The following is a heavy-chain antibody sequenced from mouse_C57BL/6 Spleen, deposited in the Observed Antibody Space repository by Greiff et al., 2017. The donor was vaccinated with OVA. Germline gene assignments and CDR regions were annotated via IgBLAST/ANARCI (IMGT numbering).Heavy chain of an antibody. CDR1: GYTFTGYW. CDR2: ILPGSGST. D-gene: IGHD1-1*01. Sequence: QVQLQQSGAELMKPGASVKLSCKATGYTFTGYWIEWVKQRPGHGLEWIGEILPGSGSTNYNEKFKGKATFTADTSSNTAYMQLSSLTTEYSAIYYCARWAPHYYGSSSAWFAYWGQGTLVTVSA. J-gene: IGHJ3*01. CDR3: ARWAPHYYGSSSAWFAY. V-gene: IGHV1-9*01.